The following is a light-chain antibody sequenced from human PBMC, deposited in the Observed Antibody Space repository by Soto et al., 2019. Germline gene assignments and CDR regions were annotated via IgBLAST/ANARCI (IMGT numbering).Light chain of an antibody. Sequence: QPVLTQSPSTSASLGASVKLTCTLSSGHSNYAIAWHQQQPEKGPRYLMNLNSDGSHSKGDGIPDRFSGSSSGAERYLTSSSLQSEDEADYYCQTWGTGIQVFGGGTKLTVL. CDR3: QTWGTGIQV. CDR1: SGHSNYA. CDR2: LNSDGSH. V-gene: IGLV4-69*01. J-gene: IGLJ2*01.